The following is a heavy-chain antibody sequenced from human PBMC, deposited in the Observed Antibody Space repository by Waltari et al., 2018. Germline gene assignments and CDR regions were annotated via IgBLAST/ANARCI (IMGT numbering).Heavy chain of an antibody. J-gene: IGHJ6*02. D-gene: IGHD3-3*01. CDR2: IYHSGST. CDR3: ARDRPTRFLEWLPSDYYGMDV. V-gene: IGHV4-38-2*02. Sequence: QVQLQESGPGLVKPSETLSLTCAVSGYSISSGYYWGWIRQPPGKGLEWIGSIYHSGSTYYNPSRKSRVTISVDTSKNQFSLKLSSVTAADTAVYYCARDRPTRFLEWLPSDYYGMDVWGQGTTVTVSS. CDR1: GYSISSGYY.